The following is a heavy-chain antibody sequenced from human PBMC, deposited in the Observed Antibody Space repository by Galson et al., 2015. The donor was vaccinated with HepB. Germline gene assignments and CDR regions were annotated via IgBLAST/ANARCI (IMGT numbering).Heavy chain of an antibody. J-gene: IGHJ4*02. D-gene: IGHD2-8*02. CDR1: GGSITNKAYY. CDR2: IHYNGDT. V-gene: IGHV4-39*01. CDR3: ARHLLVGDYFDH. Sequence: LSLTCSVSGGSITNKAYYWGWFRQSPGKGLEWIASIHYNGDTYYNPSLKSRVSMYIDTSKNQLSMNLRSVTATDATVYYCARHLLVGDYFDHWGQGTLVTVSS.